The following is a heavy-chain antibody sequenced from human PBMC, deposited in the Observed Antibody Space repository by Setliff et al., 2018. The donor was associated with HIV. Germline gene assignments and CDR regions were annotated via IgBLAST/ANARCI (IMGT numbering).Heavy chain of an antibody. Sequence: GGSLRLSCVVSGFNFSDDYMSWIRQAPGKGLEWVSYISSSGSFTNYADSVKGRFTISRDDVKNSLNLQMNSLRVEDTAIYYCATEGPSETPDAFDIWGQGTMVTVSS. V-gene: IGHV3-11*06. CDR1: GFNFSDDY. CDR3: ATEGPSETPDAFDI. J-gene: IGHJ3*02. CDR2: ISSSGSFT.